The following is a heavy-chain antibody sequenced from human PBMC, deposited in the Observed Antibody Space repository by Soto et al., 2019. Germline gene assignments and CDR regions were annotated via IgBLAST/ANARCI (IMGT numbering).Heavy chain of an antibody. Sequence: PSETLSLTCAVYGGSFSGYYWSWIRQPPGKGLEWIGSIYYGGSTYYNPSLKSRVTISVDTSKNQFSLKLSSVTAADTAVYYCARPYSSGWWPFDYWGQGTLVTVSS. CDR1: GGSFSGYY. CDR2: IYYGGST. J-gene: IGHJ4*02. CDR3: ARPYSSGWWPFDY. V-gene: IGHV4-34*01. D-gene: IGHD6-19*01.